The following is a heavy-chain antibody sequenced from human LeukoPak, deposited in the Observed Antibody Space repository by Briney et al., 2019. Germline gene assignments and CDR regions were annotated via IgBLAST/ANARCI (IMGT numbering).Heavy chain of an antibody. J-gene: IGHJ4*02. CDR2: IYYSGRT. V-gene: IGHV4-59*01. CDR1: GGSISSYY. Sequence: SETLSPTCTASGGSISSYYWSWIRQPPGKGLEWIGYIYYSGRTNYNPSLKSRVTFSVDTSMNQFSLKLSSVTAADTAVYYCARERAVADYFDYWGQGTLVTVSS. D-gene: IGHD6-19*01. CDR3: ARERAVADYFDY.